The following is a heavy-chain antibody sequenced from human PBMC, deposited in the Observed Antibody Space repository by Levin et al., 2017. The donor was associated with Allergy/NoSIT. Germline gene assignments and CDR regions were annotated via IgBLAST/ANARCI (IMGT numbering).Heavy chain of an antibody. Sequence: PSETLSLTCTVSGGSISSYYWSWIRQPPGKGLEWIGYIYYSGSTNYNPSLKSRVTISVDTSKNQFSLKLSSVTAADTAVYYCARVKSYSSSWYKGGYGMDVWGQGTTVAVSS. CDR3: ARVKSYSSSWYKGGYGMDV. D-gene: IGHD6-13*01. CDR2: IYYSGST. J-gene: IGHJ6*02. V-gene: IGHV4-59*01. CDR1: GGSISSYY.